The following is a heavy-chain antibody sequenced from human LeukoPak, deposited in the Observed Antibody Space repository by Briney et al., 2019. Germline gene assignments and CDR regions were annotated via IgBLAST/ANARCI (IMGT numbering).Heavy chain of an antibody. CDR1: GYTFSGYY. J-gene: IGHJ3*02. CDR2: INPNSGGT. Sequence: ASVWVSRAASGYTFSGYYMHWVRQAPGHGLEWMGWINPNSGGTNYAQTFQGRVTITRDTSISTAYMELCRLRSDETAVYYCARVGLRYFDGVRTQDAFDIGGEGTMVT. D-gene: IGHD3-9*01. V-gene: IGHV1-2*02. CDR3: ARVGLRYFDGVRTQDAFDI.